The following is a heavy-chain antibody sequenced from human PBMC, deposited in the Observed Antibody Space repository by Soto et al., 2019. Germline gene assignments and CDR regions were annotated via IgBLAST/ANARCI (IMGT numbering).Heavy chain of an antibody. V-gene: IGHV4-39*01. CDR2: IYYSGST. J-gene: IGHJ6*03. CDR1: GSSISSSSYY. D-gene: IGHD6-6*01. Sequence: SETLSHTCTVSGSSISSSSYYWGWIRQPPGKGLEWIGSIYYSGSTYYNPSLKSRVTISVDTSKNQFSLKLSSVTAADTAVYYCARHFYSSSSADLTDYMDVWGKGTTVTVSS. CDR3: ARHFYSSSSADLTDYMDV.